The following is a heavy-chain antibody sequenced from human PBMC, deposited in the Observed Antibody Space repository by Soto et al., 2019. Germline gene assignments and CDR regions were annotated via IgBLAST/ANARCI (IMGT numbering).Heavy chain of an antibody. CDR2: IKSKTDGGTK. V-gene: IGHV3-15*01. CDR3: TKVRNGNYVFDY. Sequence: GGSLRLSCAASGFTFSGAWMSWVRQAPGKGLEWVGRIKSKTDGGTKDCAAPVQGRVTISRDDSKNTLYLQMDSLKTEDTAVYYCTKVRNGNYVFDYWGQGTLVTVSS. D-gene: IGHD3-16*01. J-gene: IGHJ4*02. CDR1: GFTFSGAW.